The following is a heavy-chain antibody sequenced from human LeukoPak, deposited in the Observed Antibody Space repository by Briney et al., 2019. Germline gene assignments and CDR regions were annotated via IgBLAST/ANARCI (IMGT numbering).Heavy chain of an antibody. D-gene: IGHD1-26*01. J-gene: IGHJ6*02. Sequence: PGGSLRLSCAASGFTFSSYSMNWVRQAPGKGLEWVSYISSSSSTIYYADSVKGRFTISRDNAKNSLYLQMSSLRAEDTAVYYCARSGELLLDYYYYGMDVWGQGTTVTVSS. V-gene: IGHV3-48*04. CDR2: ISSSSSTI. CDR3: ARSGELLLDYYYYGMDV. CDR1: GFTFSSYS.